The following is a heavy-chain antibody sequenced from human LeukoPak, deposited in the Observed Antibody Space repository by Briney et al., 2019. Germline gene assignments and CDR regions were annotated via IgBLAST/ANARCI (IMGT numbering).Heavy chain of an antibody. CDR2: ISGSGGST. V-gene: IGHV3-23*01. CDR1: GFTFSGYA. CDR3: AKGKTIAARFGDY. Sequence: QPGRSLRLSCAASGFTFSGYAMSWVRQAPGKGLEWVSAISGSGGSTYYADSVKGRFTISRDNSKNTLYLQMNSLRAEDTAVYYCAKGKTIAARFGDYWGQGTLVTVSS. J-gene: IGHJ4*02. D-gene: IGHD6-6*01.